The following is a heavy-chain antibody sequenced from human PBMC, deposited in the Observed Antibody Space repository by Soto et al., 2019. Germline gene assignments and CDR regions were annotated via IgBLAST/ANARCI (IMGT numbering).Heavy chain of an antibody. D-gene: IGHD6-19*01. CDR2: IIPIFGPA. Sequence: QVQLVQSGAEVKKPWSSVKVSCKASGGTFSSDAISWVRQAPGQGLEWMGGIIPIFGPAKYEQKFQGRVTITADESTSTAYMDLRSLRSEDTAVCYCARGHSSSGGMDVWGQGTTVTVSS. CDR3: ARGHSSSGGMDV. V-gene: IGHV1-69*01. CDR1: GGTFSSDA. J-gene: IGHJ6*02.